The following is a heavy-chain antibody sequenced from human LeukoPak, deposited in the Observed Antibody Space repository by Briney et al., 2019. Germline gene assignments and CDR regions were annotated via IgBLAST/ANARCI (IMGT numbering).Heavy chain of an antibody. CDR3: ARFSSIAAAFDY. J-gene: IGHJ4*02. Sequence: SETLSLTCTVSGGSISIYYWSWIRQPAGKGLEWIGRIYTSGSTNYNPSLRSRVTMSVDTSKNQFSLKLSSVTAADTAVYYCARFSSIAAAFDYWGQGTLVTVSS. D-gene: IGHD6-13*01. V-gene: IGHV4-4*07. CDR2: IYTSGST. CDR1: GGSISIYY.